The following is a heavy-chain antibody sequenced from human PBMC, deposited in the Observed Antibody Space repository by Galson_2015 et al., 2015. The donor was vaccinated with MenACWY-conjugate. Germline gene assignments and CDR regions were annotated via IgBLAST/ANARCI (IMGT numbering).Heavy chain of an antibody. D-gene: IGHD3-3*01. CDR1: GFTFSAYY. CDR2: ISSNNRDT. V-gene: IGHV3-11*06. CDR3: ARGGVTILGVVLYGMDV. J-gene: IGHJ6*02. Sequence: SLRLSCAASGFTFSAYYMSWIRHTPGKGLEWASYISSNNRDTNYAESVRGRFTISRGNAKNLLYLQMNSLRAEDTAVYYCARGGVTILGVVLYGMDVWGQGTTVTVSS.